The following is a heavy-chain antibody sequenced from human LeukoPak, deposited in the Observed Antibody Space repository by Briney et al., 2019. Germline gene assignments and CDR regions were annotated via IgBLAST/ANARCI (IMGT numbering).Heavy chain of an antibody. CDR1: GFTVSSNY. D-gene: IGHD3-10*01. V-gene: IGHV3-66*01. Sequence: GGSLRLSCAASGFTVSSNYMSWVRQAPGKGLEWVSVIYSGGSTYYADSVKGRFTISRDNSKNTLYLQMNSLRAEDTAVYYCAREAYYGSGSYCRGQGTLVTVSS. CDR3: AREAYYGSGSYC. J-gene: IGHJ4*02. CDR2: IYSGGST.